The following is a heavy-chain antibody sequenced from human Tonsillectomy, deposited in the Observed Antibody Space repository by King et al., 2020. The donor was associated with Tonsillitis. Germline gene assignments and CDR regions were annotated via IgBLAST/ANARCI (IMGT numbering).Heavy chain of an antibody. D-gene: IGHD2-2*01. Sequence: VQLVESGGGLVQPGRSLRLSCAASGFTFDDYAMHWVRQAPGKGLEWVSGISWNSGSIGYADSVKGRFTISRDNGKNSVYLQMNSLRSEDTALYYCANDIRGAAMNAFDLWGQGTKVTVSS. CDR1: GFTFDDYA. J-gene: IGHJ3*01. CDR3: ANDIRGAAMNAFDL. V-gene: IGHV3-9*01. CDR2: ISWNSGSI.